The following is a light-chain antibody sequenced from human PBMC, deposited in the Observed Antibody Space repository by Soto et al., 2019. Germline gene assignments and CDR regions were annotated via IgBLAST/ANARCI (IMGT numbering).Light chain of an antibody. J-gene: IGLJ1*01. CDR3: SSYTSSSTYV. CDR2: EVS. CDR1: SSDVGGYDY. Sequence: LTQPASVSGSPGQSITISCTGTSSDVGGYDYVSWYQQHPGKAPKLMISEVSNRPSGVSNRFSGSKSGNTASLTISGLQAEDEADYYCSSYTSSSTYVFGTGTKVTVL. V-gene: IGLV2-14*01.